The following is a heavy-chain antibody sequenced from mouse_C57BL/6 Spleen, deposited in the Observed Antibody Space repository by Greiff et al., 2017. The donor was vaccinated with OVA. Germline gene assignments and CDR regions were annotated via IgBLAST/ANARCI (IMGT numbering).Heavy chain of an antibody. CDR2: ISYDGSN. V-gene: IGHV3-6*01. CDR1: GYSITSGYY. D-gene: IGHD1-1*01. J-gene: IGHJ2*01. Sequence: VQLQQSGPGFVKPSQSLSLTCSVTGYSITSGYYWNWIRQFPGNKLEWMGYISYDGSNNYNPSLKNRISITRDTSKNQFFLKLNSVTTEDTATYYCAREGVTTVVAHFDYWGQGTTLTVSS. CDR3: AREGVTTVVAHFDY.